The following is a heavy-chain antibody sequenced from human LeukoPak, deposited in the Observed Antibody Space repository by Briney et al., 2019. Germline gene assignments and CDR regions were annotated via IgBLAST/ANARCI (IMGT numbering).Heavy chain of an antibody. Sequence: RPSETLSLTCAVYGGSFSGYYWSWIRQPPGKGLEWIGEINHSGSTNYNPSLKSRVTISVDTSKNQFSLKLSSVTAADTAVYYCARISLKDYYYYYMDVWGKGTTVTISS. J-gene: IGHJ6*03. CDR3: ARISLKDYYYYYMDV. V-gene: IGHV4-34*01. CDR2: INHSGST. CDR1: GGSFSGYY.